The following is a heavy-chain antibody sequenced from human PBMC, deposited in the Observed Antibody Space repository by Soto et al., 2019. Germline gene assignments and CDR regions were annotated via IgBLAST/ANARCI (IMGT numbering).Heavy chain of an antibody. CDR1: GFTFSSYG. D-gene: IGHD3-3*01. J-gene: IGHJ6*02. CDR2: IWYDGSNK. Sequence: GGSLRLSCAASGFTFSSYGMHWVRQAPGKGLEWVAVIWYDGSNKYYADSVKGRFTISRDNSKNTLYLQMNSLRAEDTAVYYCARDMSPFLIFGSRTTYGMDVWGQGTTVTVSS. V-gene: IGHV3-33*01. CDR3: ARDMSPFLIFGSRTTYGMDV.